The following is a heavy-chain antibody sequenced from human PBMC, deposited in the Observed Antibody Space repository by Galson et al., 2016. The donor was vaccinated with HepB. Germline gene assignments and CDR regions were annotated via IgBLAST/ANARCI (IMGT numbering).Heavy chain of an antibody. J-gene: IGHJ4*02. CDR2: ISGSGGST. D-gene: IGHD3-22*01. Sequence: SLRLSCAASGFTFRNYAMSWVRQAPGKGLEWVSGISGSGGSTYYADSVKGRFTISRDNSKNTPYLQMNSLRAEDTAVYYCAKSISMIVVVNFDYWGQGTLVPVSS. CDR3: AKSISMIVVVNFDY. CDR1: GFTFRNYA. V-gene: IGHV3-23*01.